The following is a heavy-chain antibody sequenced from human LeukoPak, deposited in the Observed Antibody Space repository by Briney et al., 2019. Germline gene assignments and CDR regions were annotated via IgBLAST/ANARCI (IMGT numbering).Heavy chain of an antibody. CDR3: AKIGAVAGTYFLH. Sequence: SETLSLTCTVSGGSMSSSSYYWGWIRQPPGKGLEWIGSIYYSGSTYYNPSLKSRVTISVDTSKNQFSLKLGSVTAADTAVYYCAKIGAVAGTYFLHWGQGTLVTVSS. CDR2: IYYSGST. D-gene: IGHD6-19*01. CDR1: GGSMSSSSYY. V-gene: IGHV4-39*01. J-gene: IGHJ1*01.